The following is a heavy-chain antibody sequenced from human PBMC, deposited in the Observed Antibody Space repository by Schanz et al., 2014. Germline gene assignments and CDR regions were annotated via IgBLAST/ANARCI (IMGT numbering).Heavy chain of an antibody. CDR2: ISSSSGTI. J-gene: IGHJ6*02. Sequence: VQLVESGGGVVQPGRSLRLSCAASGFTFSNYGMNWVRQAPEKGLEWVSYISSSSGTIYYADSVKGRFTISRDNAKNLLYLQMNGLRAEDTAVYFCARDLSSLIQGDVWGQGTTVTVSS. CDR3: ARDLSSLIQGDV. V-gene: IGHV3-48*01. D-gene: IGHD2-2*01. CDR1: GFTFSNYG.